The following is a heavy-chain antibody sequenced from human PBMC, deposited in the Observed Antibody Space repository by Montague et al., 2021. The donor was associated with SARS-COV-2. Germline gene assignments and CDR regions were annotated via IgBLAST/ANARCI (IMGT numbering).Heavy chain of an antibody. Sequence: SLRLSCAVSGFTFTSYAMSWVRQAPGKGLEWVSGIVDSGSSTHYADSVKGRFTISRDNSKNMVYLQMNSLRAEDTAVYYCARGVITPDYWGQGTLDTVSS. CDR1: GFTFTSYA. CDR3: ARGVITPDY. D-gene: IGHD2-21*01. CDR2: IVDSGSST. V-gene: IGHV3-23*01. J-gene: IGHJ4*02.